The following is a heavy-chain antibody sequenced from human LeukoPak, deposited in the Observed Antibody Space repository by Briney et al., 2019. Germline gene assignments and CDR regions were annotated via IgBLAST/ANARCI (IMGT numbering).Heavy chain of an antibody. CDR2: ISAYNGNT. CDR3: ARDAVAGTPYYYYMDV. D-gene: IGHD6-19*01. V-gene: IGHV1-18*01. Sequence: GASVKVSCKASGYTFSSYGISWVRQAPGQGLEWMGWISAYNGNTNYAQKLQGRVTMTTDTSTSTAYMELRSLRSDDTAVYYCARDAVAGTPYYYYMDVWGKGTTVTVS. J-gene: IGHJ6*03. CDR1: GYTFSSYG.